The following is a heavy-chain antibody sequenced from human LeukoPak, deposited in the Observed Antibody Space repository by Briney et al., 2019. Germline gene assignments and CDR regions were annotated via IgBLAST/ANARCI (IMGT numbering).Heavy chain of an antibody. J-gene: IGHJ4*02. CDR1: GFTFSSYE. V-gene: IGHV3-48*03. Sequence: GGSLRLSCEASGFTFSSYEMNWVRQAPGKGLEWVSYISSSGSTIYYADSVKGRFSISRDNAKNSLYLQMNSLRAEDTAVYYCARVADNYYGSGSTDYWGQGTLVTVSS. D-gene: IGHD3-10*01. CDR2: ISSSGSTI. CDR3: ARVADNYYGSGSTDY.